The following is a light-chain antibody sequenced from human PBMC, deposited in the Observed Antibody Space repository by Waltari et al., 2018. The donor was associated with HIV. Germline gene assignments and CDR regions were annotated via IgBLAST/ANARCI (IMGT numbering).Light chain of an antibody. J-gene: IGLJ3*02. CDR3: CSYAGTFTWV. V-gene: IGLV2-11*01. CDR2: DVT. CDR1: SSDVGGYNY. Sequence: QSALTQPRSVSGSPGQSVTISCTGTSSDVGGYNYVSWYQQHPGKAPKLLIWDVTKPPSGAPARFSGSRSGNMASLTISGLQADDEADYYCCSYAGTFTWVFGGGTRLTVL.